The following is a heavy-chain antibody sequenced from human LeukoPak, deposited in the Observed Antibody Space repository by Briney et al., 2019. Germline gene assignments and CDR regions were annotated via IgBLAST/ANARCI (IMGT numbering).Heavy chain of an antibody. CDR1: GYSFTSYW. CDR2: IYPGDSDT. J-gene: IGHJ3*02. D-gene: IGHD2-2*01. V-gene: IGHV5-51*01. CDR3: ASSYCSSTSCFYVDTGMVTWAFDI. Sequence: GESLKISCKGSGYSFTSYWIGWVRQMPGKGREWMGIIYPGDSDTRYSPSFQGQVTISAAKSISTAYLQWSSLKASDTAMYYCASSYCSSTSCFYVDTGMVTWAFDIWGQGTMVTVSS.